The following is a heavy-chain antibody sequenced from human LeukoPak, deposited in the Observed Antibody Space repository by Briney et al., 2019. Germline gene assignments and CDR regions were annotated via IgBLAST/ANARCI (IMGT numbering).Heavy chain of an antibody. V-gene: IGHV3-48*03. CDR3: ARIGFDY. J-gene: IGHJ4*02. CDR2: ISTSGGTT. CDR1: GFTFSSYE. Sequence: PGGSLRLSCAASGFTFSSYEMNWVRQAPGKGLEWVSYISTSGGTTYYADSVRGRFTISRDNAKNSLFLQMNNLRAEDTAVYYCARIGFDYWGQGTLVTVSS.